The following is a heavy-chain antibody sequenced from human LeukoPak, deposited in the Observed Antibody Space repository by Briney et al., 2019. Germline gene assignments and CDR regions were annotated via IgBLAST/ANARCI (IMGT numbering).Heavy chain of an antibody. Sequence: PGRSLRLSCAASGFTFGSYAMHWVRQAPGKGLEWVAFIRYDAINKYYEDSVKGRFTISRDNSKNTLYLQMNSLRVEDTAVYYCAKVGVDIAHSVGFDYWGQGTLVTVSS. V-gene: IGHV3-30*02. J-gene: IGHJ4*02. D-gene: IGHD5-12*01. CDR1: GFTFGSYA. CDR2: IRYDAINK. CDR3: AKVGVDIAHSVGFDY.